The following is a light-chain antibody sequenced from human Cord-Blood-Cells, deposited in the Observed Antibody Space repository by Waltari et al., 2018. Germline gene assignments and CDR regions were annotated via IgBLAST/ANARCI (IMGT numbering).Light chain of an antibody. CDR2: WAA. CDR3: QQYYSTPLT. J-gene: IGKJ4*01. V-gene: IGKV4-1*01. CDR1: QSVLYSSNNKNY. Sequence: DIVMTQSPDSLAVSLGERATINCKSSQSVLYSSNNKNYLAWYQQKPGQPPKLPIYWAATRESGVPHRFSGSGSATDFTLTISSLQAEDVAVYYCQQYYSTPLTFGGGTKVESK.